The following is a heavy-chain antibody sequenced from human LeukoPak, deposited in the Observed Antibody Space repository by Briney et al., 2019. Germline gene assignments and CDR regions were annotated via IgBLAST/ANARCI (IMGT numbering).Heavy chain of an antibody. D-gene: IGHD4-23*01. CDR3: ARDYPWSRWVSYGMDV. V-gene: IGHV3-74*01. Sequence: GGSLRLSCAASGFTFSSYWMHWVRQAPGKGLVWVSRINSDGSSTSYADSVKGRFTISRDNAKNTLYLQMNSLRAVDTAVYYCARDYPWSRWVSYGMDVWGQGTTVTVSS. CDR2: INSDGSST. CDR1: GFTFSSYW. J-gene: IGHJ6*02.